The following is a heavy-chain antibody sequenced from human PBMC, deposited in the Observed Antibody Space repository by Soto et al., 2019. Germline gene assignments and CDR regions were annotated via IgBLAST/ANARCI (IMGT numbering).Heavy chain of an antibody. V-gene: IGHV1-69*13. CDR2: IIPIFGTA. CDR1: GGTFSSYA. J-gene: IGHJ4*02. Sequence: ASVKVSCKASGGTFSSYAISWVRQAPGQGLEWMGGIIPIFGTANYAQKFQGRVTITADESTGTAYMELSSLRSEDTAVYYCASPIAGSYYDYVFDYWGQGTLVTVSS. D-gene: IGHD1-26*01. CDR3: ASPIAGSYYDYVFDY.